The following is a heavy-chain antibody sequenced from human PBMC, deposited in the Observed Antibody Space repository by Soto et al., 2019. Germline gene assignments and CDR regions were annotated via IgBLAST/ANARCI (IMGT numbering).Heavy chain of an antibody. CDR2: ISSGSSYI. CDR3: EKAAHPYS. J-gene: IGHJ4*02. Sequence: EVQLVESGGGLVKPGGSLRLSCAASGFTFDSYTMNWVRQAPGKGLEWVSCISSGSSYIYYADSVKGRFSISRDNAKNSLFLQMNSLRAEDTAVYYCEKAAHPYSWGQGTLVTVSS. CDR1: GFTFDSYT. V-gene: IGHV3-21*01. D-gene: IGHD2-15*01.